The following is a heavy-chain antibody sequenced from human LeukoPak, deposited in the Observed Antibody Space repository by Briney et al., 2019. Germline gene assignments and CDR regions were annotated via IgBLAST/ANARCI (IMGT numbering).Heavy chain of an antibody. CDR1: GFTFSSYS. V-gene: IGHV3-21*01. Sequence: PGGSLRLSCAASGFTFSSYSMNWVRQAPGKGLEWVSSISSSSSYIYYADSVKGRFTISRDNAKNSLYLQMNSLRAEDTAVYYCARDSIVGGSYSAFDIWGQGTMVTVSS. CDR3: ARDSIVGGSYSAFDI. D-gene: IGHD1-26*01. J-gene: IGHJ3*02. CDR2: ISSSSSYI.